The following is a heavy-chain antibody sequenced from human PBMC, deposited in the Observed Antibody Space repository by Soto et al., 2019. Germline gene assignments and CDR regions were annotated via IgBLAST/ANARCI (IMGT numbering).Heavy chain of an antibody. Sequence: PGGSLRLSCAASGFTFPDYAMHWVRQAPGKGLEWVTYISHDGRQTYYAESVKGRFTFSRDNSKNTLYLQMNSLRTEDTAVYYCAKGGWPLDYWGQGTLVTVSS. CDR2: ISHDGRQT. V-gene: IGHV3-30*18. CDR3: AKGGWPLDY. CDR1: GFTFPDYA. J-gene: IGHJ4*02. D-gene: IGHD2-15*01.